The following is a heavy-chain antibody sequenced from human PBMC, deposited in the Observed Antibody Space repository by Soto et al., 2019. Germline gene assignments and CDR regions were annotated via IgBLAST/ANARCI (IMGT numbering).Heavy chain of an antibody. V-gene: IGHV3-74*01. D-gene: IGHD2-21*01. J-gene: IGHJ6*02. CDR3: ARSLWSPYFYYGLDV. Sequence: GSLRLSCTASGFALSRYWMCWVRRAPGKGLVWVSHINSGGNITPYPDSVRGRFTISRDNSKNTLYLDMHSLTTDDTAVYFCARSLWSPYFYYGLDVWGQGTTVTVSS. CDR2: INSGGNIT. CDR1: GFALSRYW.